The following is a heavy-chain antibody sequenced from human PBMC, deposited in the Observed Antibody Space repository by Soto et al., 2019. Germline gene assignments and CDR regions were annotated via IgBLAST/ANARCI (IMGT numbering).Heavy chain of an antibody. Sequence: QVQLQESGPGLVKPSETLSLTCTVSGGSISGYYWTWIRQPPGKGLAWVGRLFYGGTTHSNPSLRSRLTMSVDTSKHQFSLRLGSVPAADTAVYYCARNRGAAPVYWGQGTLVTASS. J-gene: IGHJ4*02. CDR2: LFYGGTT. D-gene: IGHD1-26*01. CDR3: ARNRGAAPVY. CDR1: GGSISGYY. V-gene: IGHV4-59*04.